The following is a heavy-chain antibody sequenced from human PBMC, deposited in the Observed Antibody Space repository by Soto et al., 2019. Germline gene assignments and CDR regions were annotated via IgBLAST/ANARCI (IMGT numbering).Heavy chain of an antibody. Sequence: ASVKVSCKASGYIFTGNYMHWVRQAPGQGLEYMGWINPNNGATNYAQNFQGRVTMTWDTSISTAYMELSRLRSDDTAVYYCARDLKRTFDPWGQGTLVTVSS. J-gene: IGHJ5*02. CDR1: GYIFTGNY. CDR2: INPNNGAT. V-gene: IGHV1-2*02. CDR3: ARDLKRTFDP.